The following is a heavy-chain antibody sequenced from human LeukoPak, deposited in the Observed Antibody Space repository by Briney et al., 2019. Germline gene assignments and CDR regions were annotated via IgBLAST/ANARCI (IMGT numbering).Heavy chain of an antibody. CDR2: INSDGSST. CDR3: ARVVVDTAMVFDY. D-gene: IGHD5-18*01. Sequence: GGSLRLSCAASGFTFSSYWMHWVRQAPGKGLVWVSRINSDGSSTSYADSVKGRFTISRDNAMNTLYLQMNSLRAEDTAVYYCARVVVDTAMVFDYWGQGTLVTVSS. CDR1: GFTFSSYW. J-gene: IGHJ4*02. V-gene: IGHV3-74*01.